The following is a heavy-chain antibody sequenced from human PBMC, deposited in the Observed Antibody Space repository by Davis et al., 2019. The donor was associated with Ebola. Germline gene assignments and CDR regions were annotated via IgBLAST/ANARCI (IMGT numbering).Heavy chain of an antibody. CDR3: ARGPTYSGSYSAH. Sequence: GGSLRLSCAASRFTFSSYAMSWVRQAPGKGLEWVSAISGSGGSTYYADSVKGRFTISRDNSKNTLYLQMNSLRAEDTAVYYCARGPTYSGSYSAHWGRGTLVTVSS. CDR2: ISGSGGST. D-gene: IGHD1-26*01. CDR1: RFTFSSYA. V-gene: IGHV3-23*01. J-gene: IGHJ4*02.